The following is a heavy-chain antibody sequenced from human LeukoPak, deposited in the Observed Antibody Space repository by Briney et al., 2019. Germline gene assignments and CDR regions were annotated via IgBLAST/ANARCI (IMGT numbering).Heavy chain of an antibody. V-gene: IGHV1-8*01. J-gene: IGHJ6*03. CDR3: ARAPTYVAYHYYMDV. CDR2: MNPNSGNT. Sequence: ASVKVSCKASGYTFTSYDINWVRQATGQGLEWMGWMNPNSGNTGYAQKFQGRVTMTRDMSTSTVYMELSSLRSEDTAVYYCARAPTYVAYHYYMDVWGKGTTVTVSS. D-gene: IGHD3-10*02. CDR1: GYTFTSYD.